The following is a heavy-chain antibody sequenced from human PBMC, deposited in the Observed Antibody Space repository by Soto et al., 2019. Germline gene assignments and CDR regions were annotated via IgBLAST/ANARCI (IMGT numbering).Heavy chain of an antibody. CDR1: GFTFRSYG. Sequence: GGSLRLSCAVSGFTFRSYGMSWVRQAPGKGLEWVSGISGRGGSTNYADSVKGRFTISRDNSKNTLYLQMNSLRVEDTAVYYCVNPRGGYCSGGTCYVIDYWGQGTLVTVSS. V-gene: IGHV3-23*01. CDR2: ISGRGGST. J-gene: IGHJ4*02. D-gene: IGHD2-15*01. CDR3: VNPRGGYCSGGTCYVIDY.